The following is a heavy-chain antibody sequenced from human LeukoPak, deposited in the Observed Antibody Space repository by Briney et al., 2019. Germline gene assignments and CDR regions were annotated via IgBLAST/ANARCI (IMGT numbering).Heavy chain of an antibody. CDR2: MNPNSGNT. CDR3: ARGRGARGYYDY. D-gene: IGHD3-10*01. Sequence: GASVKVSCKASGYTFTSYDINWVRQATGQGLEWMGWMNPNSGNTGYAQKFQGRVTMTRNTSISTAYMELSRLRSDDTAVYYCARGRGARGYYDYWGQGTLVTVSS. CDR1: GYTFTSYD. J-gene: IGHJ4*02. V-gene: IGHV1-8*01.